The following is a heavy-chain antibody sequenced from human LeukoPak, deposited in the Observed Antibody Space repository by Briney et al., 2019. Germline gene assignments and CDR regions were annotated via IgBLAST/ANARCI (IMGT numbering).Heavy chain of an antibody. V-gene: IGHV3-23*01. D-gene: IGHD4-11*01. J-gene: IGHJ4*02. CDR2: ISGSGGST. CDR1: AFTFSSYG. CDR3: AKDRRGFYSNYFVDY. Sequence: GGSLRLSCAASAFTFSSYGMHWVRQAPGKGLEWVSAISGSGGSTYYADSVKGRFTISRDNSKNTLYLQMNSLRAEDTAVYYCAKDRRGFYSNYFVDYWGQGTLVTVSS.